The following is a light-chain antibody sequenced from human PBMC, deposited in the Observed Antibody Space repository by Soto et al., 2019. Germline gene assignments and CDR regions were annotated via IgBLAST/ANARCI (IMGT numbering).Light chain of an antibody. Sequence: DIQMTQSPYSLSASVGDTITLTCRAPRSIRHYLNWYQQRPGEAPKLLIFAASSLPSGVTSRFSGSGSGTDFTLTITSLQPEDSATYYCQQSDAMPYTFGLGTKL. J-gene: IGKJ2*01. CDR3: QQSDAMPYT. V-gene: IGKV1-39*01. CDR2: AAS. CDR1: RSIRHY.